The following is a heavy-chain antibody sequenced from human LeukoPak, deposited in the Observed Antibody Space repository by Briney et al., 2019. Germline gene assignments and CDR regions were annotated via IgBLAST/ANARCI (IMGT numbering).Heavy chain of an antibody. CDR3: ARKGFAKSISDY. D-gene: IGHD3-10*01. CDR1: GGPISSYY. Sequence: EPAETLSLTCTVSGGPISSYYWSWMRQPAGKGVEWIGRIYTSGSTNYNPSLKSPGTMSVDTSKMQLSLKRSSMTAADTAVYYCARKGFAKSISDYWGQRTLVTVSS. CDR2: IYTSGST. V-gene: IGHV4-4*07. J-gene: IGHJ4*02.